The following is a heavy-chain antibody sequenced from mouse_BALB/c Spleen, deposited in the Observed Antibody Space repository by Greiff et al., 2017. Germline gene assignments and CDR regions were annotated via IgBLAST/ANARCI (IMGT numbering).Heavy chain of an antibody. CDR3: ARGGVTGPAWFAY. CDR1: GYTFTSYW. J-gene: IGHJ3*01. V-gene: IGHV1-7*01. CDR2: INPSTGYT. Sequence: VQLQQSGAELAKPGASVKMSCKASGYTFTSYWMHWVKQRPGQGLEWIGYINPSTGYTEYNQKFKDKATLTADKSSSTAYMQLSSLTSEDSAVYYCARGGVTGPAWFAYWGQGTLVTVSA. D-gene: IGHD4-1*01.